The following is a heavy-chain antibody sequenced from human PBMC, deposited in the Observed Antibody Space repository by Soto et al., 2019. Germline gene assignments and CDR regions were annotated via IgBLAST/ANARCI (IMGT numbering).Heavy chain of an antibody. J-gene: IGHJ5*02. V-gene: IGHV3-23*01. CDR1: GFTFSTTD. Sequence: QVLDSGGDLVQPGGSLRLSCAASGFTFSTTDMSWVRQAPGKGLEWVSTVDGSGGATHYADSVKGRFTISRDNSKNTVVLQMSSLRADDTAVYYCAKNSGWFNTWGQGTLVTVSS. D-gene: IGHD3-10*01. CDR3: AKNSGWFNT. CDR2: VDGSGGAT.